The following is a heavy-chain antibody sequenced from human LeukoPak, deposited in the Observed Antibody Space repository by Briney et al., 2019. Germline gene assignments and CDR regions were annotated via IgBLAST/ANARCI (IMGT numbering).Heavy chain of an antibody. D-gene: IGHD2-15*01. J-gene: IGHJ4*02. V-gene: IGHV4-59*01. CDR2: IYYSGST. Sequence: PSETLSLTCTVSSGSISSYYWSWIRQPPGKGLEWIGYIYYSGSTNYNPSLKSRVTISVDTSKNQFSLKLSSVTAADTAVYYCARGYCSGGSCYYDYWGQGTLVTVSS. CDR1: SGSISSYY. CDR3: ARGYCSGGSCYYDY.